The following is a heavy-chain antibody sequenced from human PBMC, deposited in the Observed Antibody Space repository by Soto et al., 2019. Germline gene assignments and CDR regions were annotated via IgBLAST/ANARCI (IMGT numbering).Heavy chain of an antibody. J-gene: IGHJ4*02. CDR1: GFTFDDYT. D-gene: IGHD6-13*01. Sequence: GGSLRLSCAASGFTFDDYTMHWVRQAPGKGLEWVSLISWDGGSTYYADSVKGRFTISRDNSKNSLYLQMNSLRTEDTALYYCAKAYSSSWGHFDYWCQGTLVTVSS. V-gene: IGHV3-43*01. CDR3: AKAYSSSWGHFDY. CDR2: ISWDGGST.